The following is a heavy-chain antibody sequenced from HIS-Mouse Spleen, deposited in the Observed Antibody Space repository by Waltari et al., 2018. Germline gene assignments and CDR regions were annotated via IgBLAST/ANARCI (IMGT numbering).Heavy chain of an antibody. J-gene: IGHJ1*01. CDR2: IYWDDDK. D-gene: IGHD6-13*01. V-gene: IGHV2-5*02. CDR1: GFSLSTSGVG. Sequence: QITLKESGPTLVKPTQTLTLTCTFSGFSLSTSGVGVGWIRQPPGKALEWLALIYWDDDKRYSPALKGRITITKDTSKNQVVLTMTNMDPVDTATYYCARRGYSSSWYQHWGQGTLVTVSS. CDR3: ARRGYSSSWYQH.